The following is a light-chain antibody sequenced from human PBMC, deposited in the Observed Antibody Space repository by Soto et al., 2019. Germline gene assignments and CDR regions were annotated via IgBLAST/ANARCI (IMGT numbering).Light chain of an antibody. CDR2: GAS. Sequence: EIVMTQSPATQSVSPGERASLSCMASQSVSGNLAWYQQKPGQAPRLLIYGASTRATGIPARFSGSGSGTEFTLTISSLQSEDFAVYYCQQYNNWPRTFGQGTKLEIK. V-gene: IGKV3-15*01. CDR1: QSVSGN. CDR3: QQYNNWPRT. J-gene: IGKJ2*01.